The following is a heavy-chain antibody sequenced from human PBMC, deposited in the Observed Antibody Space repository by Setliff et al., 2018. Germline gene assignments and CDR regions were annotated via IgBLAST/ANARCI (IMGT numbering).Heavy chain of an antibody. J-gene: IGHJ4*02. CDR2: IYTSWST. CDR3: ARGGGGYHSDF. D-gene: IGHD3-16*01. CDR1: GGSVGSDFSY. Sequence: SETLSLTCTVSGGSVGSDFSYWTWIRQPAGKELEWIGQIYTSWSTNYNPSLQSRVTISLDASKNQFYLRLASVTAAATAVYYCARGGGGYHSDFWGPGILVTVSS. V-gene: IGHV4-61*09.